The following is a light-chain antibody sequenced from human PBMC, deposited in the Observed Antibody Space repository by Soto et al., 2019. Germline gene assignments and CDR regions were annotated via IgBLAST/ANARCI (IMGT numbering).Light chain of an antibody. V-gene: IGKV1-27*01. CDR1: QSLSNY. CDR2: AAS. CDR3: QKYNSAPLT. Sequence: DIQMTQSPSSLSASVGDRATITCRASQSLSNYLAWYQQKPGKPPKLLIYAASTLQSGVPSRFSGSGSGTDFTLTISSLQPEDVATYYCQKYNSAPLTFGGGTKVEIK. J-gene: IGKJ4*01.